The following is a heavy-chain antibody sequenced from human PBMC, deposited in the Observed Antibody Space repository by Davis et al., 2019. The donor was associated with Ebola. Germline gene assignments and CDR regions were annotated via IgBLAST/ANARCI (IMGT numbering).Heavy chain of an antibody. CDR3: ARGMTTVVTRYYYGMDV. V-gene: IGHV4-4*02. Sequence: SETLSLTCAVSGGSISSSNWWIWVRQPPGKGLEWIGEINHSGSTNYNPSLKSRVTISVDTSKNQFSLKLSSVTAADTAVYYCARGMTTVVTRYYYGMDVWGQGTTVTVSS. CDR1: GGSISSSNW. D-gene: IGHD4-23*01. J-gene: IGHJ6*02. CDR2: INHSGST.